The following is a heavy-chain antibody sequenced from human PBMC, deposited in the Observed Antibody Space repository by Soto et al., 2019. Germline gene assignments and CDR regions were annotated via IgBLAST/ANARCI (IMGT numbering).Heavy chain of an antibody. D-gene: IGHD3-3*01. CDR3: AKEVGWSYYGMGV. V-gene: IGHV3-21*01. CDR1: GFTFNSYT. J-gene: IGHJ6*02. CDR2: ITSSGSYI. Sequence: EAQLVESGGGLVKPGGSLRLSCEASGFTFNSYTMNWVRQAPGKGLEWVSSITSSGSYIYYADSVKGRFTISRNNAKNSLYLQMDSLRAEDTAVYYCAKEVGWSYYGMGVGGQGTTVTVSS.